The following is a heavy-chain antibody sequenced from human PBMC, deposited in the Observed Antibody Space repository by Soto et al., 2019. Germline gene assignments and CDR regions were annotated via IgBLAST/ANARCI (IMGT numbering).Heavy chain of an antibody. CDR2: ISGSGGST. D-gene: IGHD3-9*01. Sequence: EVQLLESGGGLVQPGGSLRLSCAASGFTFSSYAMSWVRQAPGKGLEWVSAISGSGGSTYYADSVKGRFTISRDNSNNTLYLQMNSLRSEDTAVYYCAKDRHQILTALPSDYFDYWGQVTLVTVSS. J-gene: IGHJ4*02. V-gene: IGHV3-23*01. CDR3: AKDRHQILTALPSDYFDY. CDR1: GFTFSSYA.